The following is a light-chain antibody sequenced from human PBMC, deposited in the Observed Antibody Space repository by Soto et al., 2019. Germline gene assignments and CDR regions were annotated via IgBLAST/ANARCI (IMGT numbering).Light chain of an antibody. CDR3: QQYGSSPPGT. CDR1: QSVRSNY. CDR2: GAA. J-gene: IGKJ1*01. V-gene: IGKV3-20*01. Sequence: ENVLTQSPGTLSLSPGARATLSCRASQSVRSNYVAWYQQKRGQAPRLXXYGAARRATGIPDRFSGSGSGTDFTLTISRLETEDFAAYYCQQYGSSPPGTFGQGTKVDIK.